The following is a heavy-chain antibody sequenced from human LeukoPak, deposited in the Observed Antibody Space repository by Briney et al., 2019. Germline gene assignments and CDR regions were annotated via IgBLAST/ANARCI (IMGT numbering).Heavy chain of an antibody. CDR2: ISGGAAGT. D-gene: IGHD2-21*02. CDR1: GFTFPTYA. Sequence: PGGSPRLSCAASGFTFPTYAMAWVRQAPGKGLEWVSSISGGAAGTYYAPSVKGRFTVSRDNDKNALYLQMDGLTAADTALYYCARVRGVGTHIWLLPWNLWGQGTLVSVSS. V-gene: IGHV3-23*01. J-gene: IGHJ5*02. CDR3: ARVRGVGTHIWLLPWNL.